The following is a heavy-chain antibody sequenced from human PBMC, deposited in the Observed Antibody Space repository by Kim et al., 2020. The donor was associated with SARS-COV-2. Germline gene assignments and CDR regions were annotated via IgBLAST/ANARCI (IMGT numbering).Heavy chain of an antibody. CDR3: ARAGGYSGYSNYYYGVDV. Sequence: SETLSLTCTVSGGSISISSYYWGWIRQPPGKGLEWIGSIYYSGSTYYNPSLESRVTISIDTSKNQFSLNLNSVTAADTAVYYCARAGGYSGYSNYYYGVDVWGQGTTVTVSS. D-gene: IGHD5-12*01. J-gene: IGHJ6*02. CDR1: GGSISISSYY. CDR2: IYYSGST. V-gene: IGHV4-39*07.